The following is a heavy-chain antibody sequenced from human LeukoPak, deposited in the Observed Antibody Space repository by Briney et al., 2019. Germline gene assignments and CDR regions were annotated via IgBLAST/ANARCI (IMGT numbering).Heavy chain of an antibody. CDR3: ARDDSWELQAFDY. J-gene: IGHJ4*02. CDR1: GGSISSSSYY. Sequence: PSETLSLTCTVSGGSISSSSYYWGWIRQPPGKGLEWIGSIYYSGSTYYNPSLKSRVTISVDTSKNQFSLKLSSVTAADTAVYYCARDDSWELQAFDYWGQGTLVTVSS. D-gene: IGHD1-26*01. CDR2: IYYSGST. V-gene: IGHV4-39*07.